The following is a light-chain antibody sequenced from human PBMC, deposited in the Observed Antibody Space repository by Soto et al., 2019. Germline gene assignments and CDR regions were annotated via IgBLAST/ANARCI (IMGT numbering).Light chain of an antibody. CDR2: DSS. V-gene: IGKV3-20*01. CDR3: QQYGRIPLT. J-gene: IGKJ4*01. CDR1: QSGSRNY. Sequence: EIVLTQSPGTLSFSPGERASLSCRASQSGSRNYVAWYQLRSGQPPRLLIYDSSTRDTGIPDRFSGSGSGADFTLTISSLEPGDFAVYFCQQYGRIPLTFGGGSRVEIK.